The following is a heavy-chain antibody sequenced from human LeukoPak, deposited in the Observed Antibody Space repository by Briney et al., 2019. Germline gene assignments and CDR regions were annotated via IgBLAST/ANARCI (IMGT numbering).Heavy chain of an antibody. Sequence: PSETLPLTCTVSGASVSSSSYYWELIRQPPGKGLEWVGRIFYSGSTSYNPSLKSRVTMSVDTSKNQFSLRLSSVTAPDTAVYYCATRRSGSHPYYWGQGTLVTVSS. CDR2: IFYSGST. V-gene: IGHV4-39*01. CDR3: ATRRSGSHPYY. D-gene: IGHD1-26*01. J-gene: IGHJ4*02. CDR1: GASVSSSSYY.